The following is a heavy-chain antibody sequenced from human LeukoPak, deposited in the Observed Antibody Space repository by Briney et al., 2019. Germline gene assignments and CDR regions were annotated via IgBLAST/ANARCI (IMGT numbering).Heavy chain of an antibody. J-gene: IGHJ4*02. CDR3: TTGGGRLLVWAY. Sequence: PGGSLRLSCAASSFTFRNAWTSCVRHARGKGLEWSGGIKSKTDGGTTDYAAPVKGRFKVSRDDSKNTLYLQMNSLKPEDTAVYYCTTGGGRLLVWAYWGQGTLVTVSS. V-gene: IGHV3-15*01. CDR2: IKSKTDGGTT. D-gene: IGHD5-12*01. CDR1: SFTFRNAW.